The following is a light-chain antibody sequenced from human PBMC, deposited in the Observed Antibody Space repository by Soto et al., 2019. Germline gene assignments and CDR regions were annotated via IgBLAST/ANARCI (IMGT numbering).Light chain of an antibody. CDR1: QHIGSY. Sequence: DIQMTQSPSSLSASVRDTVTITCRASQHIGSYLNWYQQKPGKAPTLLIYAASTLQSGVPSRFSGSGSGTDFNLTISSLNPEDFATYFCQQGYRIFQTFGQGTKVEVK. V-gene: IGKV1-39*01. CDR2: AAS. J-gene: IGKJ1*01. CDR3: QQGYRIFQT.